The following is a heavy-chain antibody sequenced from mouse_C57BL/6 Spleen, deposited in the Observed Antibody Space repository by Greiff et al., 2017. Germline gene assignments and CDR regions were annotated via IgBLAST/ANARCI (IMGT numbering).Heavy chain of an antibody. V-gene: IGHV5-6*01. CDR2: ISSGGSYT. Sequence: EVKLMESGGDLVKPGGSLKLSCAASGFTFSSYGMSWVRQTPDKRLEWVATISSGGSYTYYPDSVKGRITISRDNAKNTLYLQMSSLKSEDTAMYYCARQGSYGDWYFDVWGTGTTVTVSS. CDR1: GFTFSSYG. D-gene: IGHD1-2*01. J-gene: IGHJ1*03. CDR3: ARQGSYGDWYFDV.